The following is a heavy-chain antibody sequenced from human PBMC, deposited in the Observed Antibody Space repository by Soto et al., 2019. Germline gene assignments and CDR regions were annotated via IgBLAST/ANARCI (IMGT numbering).Heavy chain of an antibody. J-gene: IGHJ4*02. V-gene: IGHV1-46*03. Sequence: QVQLVQSGAEVKEPGASVKDSCKASGFTLTNYYMHWARQAPGQGPEWMGIINPNGGSTSYAPNFQGRVTMTADTSTGTLYMELSRLASEDTAVYYCARDRRGRVELAGNYHFDYWGQGTLVTVSS. D-gene: IGHD1-1*01. CDR1: GFTLTNYY. CDR3: ARDRRGRVELAGNYHFDY. CDR2: INPNGGST.